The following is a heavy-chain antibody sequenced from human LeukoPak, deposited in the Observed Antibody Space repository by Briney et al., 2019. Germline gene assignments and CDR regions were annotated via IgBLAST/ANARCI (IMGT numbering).Heavy chain of an antibody. Sequence: MSSETLSLTCTVSGGSITGYYWSWIRQPPGKGLEWIAYVRDNGESNYNPSLKSRVTISVDTRNNQISLRLNFVTAADTAIYYFARQPAGTAAFDIWGLGTMVTVSS. CDR2: VRDNGES. V-gene: IGHV4-59*08. J-gene: IGHJ3*02. CDR1: GGSITGYY. D-gene: IGHD1-14*01. CDR3: ARQPAGTAAFDI.